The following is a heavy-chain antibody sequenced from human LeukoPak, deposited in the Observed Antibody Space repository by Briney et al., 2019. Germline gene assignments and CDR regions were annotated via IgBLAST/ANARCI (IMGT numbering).Heavy chain of an antibody. CDR1: GLPFSTYS. CDR2: ISSSSHTI. J-gene: IGHJ4*02. D-gene: IGHD6-19*01. CDR3: AKDREQWLTGDFDS. Sequence: GGSLRLSCAPSGLPFSTYSMNWVRPPPGKGLEWISYISSSSHTIDYADSVKGRYTISRDNSNNTLFLQMNTLRAEDTAIYYCAKDREQWLTGDFDSWGQGALVTVSS. V-gene: IGHV3-48*01.